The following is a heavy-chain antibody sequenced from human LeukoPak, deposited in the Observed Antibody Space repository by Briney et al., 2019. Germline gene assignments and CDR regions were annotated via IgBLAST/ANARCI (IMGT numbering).Heavy chain of an antibody. CDR2: ISYAGNNK. Sequence: GGSLRLPCAASGFTFSNYGMHWVRQAPGKGLEWVALISYAGNNKYYADSVKGRFTISRDNSKNTLYLQMNSLRAEDTAVYYCAKDRIAAAGYFDCWGQGTLVTVSS. CDR3: AKDRIAAAGYFDC. V-gene: IGHV3-30*18. J-gene: IGHJ4*02. D-gene: IGHD6-13*01. CDR1: GFTFSNYG.